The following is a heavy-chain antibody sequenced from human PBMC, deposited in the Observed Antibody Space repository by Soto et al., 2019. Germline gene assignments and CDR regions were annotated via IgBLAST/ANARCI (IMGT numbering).Heavy chain of an antibody. CDR1: GFTFSSYA. Sequence: QVQLVESGGGVVQPGRSLRLSCAASGFTFSSYAMHWVRQAPGKGLEWVAVISYDGSNKYYADSVKGRFTISRDNSKNTLYLQMNSLRAEDTAVYYCARYLDAFDIWGQGTMVTVSS. J-gene: IGHJ3*02. CDR2: ISYDGSNK. CDR3: ARYLDAFDI. V-gene: IGHV3-30-3*01.